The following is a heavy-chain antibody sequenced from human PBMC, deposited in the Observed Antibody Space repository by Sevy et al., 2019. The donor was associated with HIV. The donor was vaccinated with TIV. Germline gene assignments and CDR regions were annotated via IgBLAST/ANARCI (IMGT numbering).Heavy chain of an antibody. CDR3: AREKVDTSMIFVEYYGMDV. Sequence: GGSLRLSCAASGFSFSSYDMHWVRQAPDMGLEWVAVIRYDGSNKHYGDSVKGRFTISRDNSKNALYLQMSSLRAEDTAVYYCAREKVDTSMIFVEYYGMDVWGQGTTVTVSS. V-gene: IGHV3-33*01. CDR2: IRYDGSNK. J-gene: IGHJ6*02. CDR1: GFSFSSYD. D-gene: IGHD5-18*01.